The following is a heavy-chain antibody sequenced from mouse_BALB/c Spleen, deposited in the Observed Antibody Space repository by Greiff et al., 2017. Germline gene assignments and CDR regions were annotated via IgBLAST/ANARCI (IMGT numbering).Heavy chain of an antibody. CDR1: GFNIKDTY. D-gene: IGHD1-1*01. CDR3: ARLMITAVVPC. Sequence: VQLQQSGAELVKPGASVKLSCTASGFNIKDTYMHWVKQRPEQGLEWIGRIDPANGNTKYDPKFQGKATITADTSSNTAYLQLSSLTSEDTAVYYCARLMITAVVPCWGQGTLVTGSA. V-gene: IGHV14-3*02. J-gene: IGHJ3*01. CDR2: IDPANGNT.